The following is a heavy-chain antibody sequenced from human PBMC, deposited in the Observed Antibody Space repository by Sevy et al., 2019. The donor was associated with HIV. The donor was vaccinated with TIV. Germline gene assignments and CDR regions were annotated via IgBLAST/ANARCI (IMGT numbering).Heavy chain of an antibody. CDR1: GFTFSSYS. D-gene: IGHD2-15*01. CDR3: ARGKYCSGGSCYYLDAFDI. Sequence: GGSLRLSCAASGFTFSSYSMNWVRQAPGKGLEWVSSISSSSSYIYYEDSVKGRFTISRDNAKNSLYLQMNSLRAEDTAVYYCARGKYCSGGSCYYLDAFDIWGQGTMVTVSS. CDR2: ISSSSSYI. J-gene: IGHJ3*02. V-gene: IGHV3-21*01.